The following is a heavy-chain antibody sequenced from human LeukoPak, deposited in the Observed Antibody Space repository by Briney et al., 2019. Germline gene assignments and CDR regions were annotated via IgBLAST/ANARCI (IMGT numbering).Heavy chain of an antibody. Sequence: KSGGSLRLSCAASGFTFSSYSMNWVRQAPGKGLEWVSSISSSSSYIYYADSVKGRFTISRDNAKNSLYLHMNSLRAEETAVYYCARVSPVDYDFWSGYPRYYYYMDVWGKGTTVTVSS. CDR1: GFTFSSYS. CDR2: ISSSSSYI. J-gene: IGHJ6*03. V-gene: IGHV3-21*01. D-gene: IGHD3-3*01. CDR3: ARVSPVDYDFWSGYPRYYYYMDV.